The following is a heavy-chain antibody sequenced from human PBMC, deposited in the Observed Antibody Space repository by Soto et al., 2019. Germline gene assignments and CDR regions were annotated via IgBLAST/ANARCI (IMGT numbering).Heavy chain of an antibody. CDR1: GFTLTRYR. Sequence: QVQLVQSGAEVKKPGASGKVSCKASGFTLTRYRISWVLQAPGQGLEWMGWISAYNGNRNYAQNRQGRVTMTTDTSTSTAYMELRSLRSDDTAVYYCARDTPPIDYWGQGTLVTVSS. CDR3: ARDTPPIDY. V-gene: IGHV1-18*01. CDR2: ISAYNGNR. J-gene: IGHJ4*02.